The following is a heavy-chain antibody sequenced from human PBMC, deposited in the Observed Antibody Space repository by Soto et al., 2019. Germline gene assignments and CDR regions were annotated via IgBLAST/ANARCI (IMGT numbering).Heavy chain of an antibody. CDR1: GGSVTSGSHY. CDR2: IYHNGDT. J-gene: IGHJ3*02. V-gene: IGHV4-61*01. Sequence: SETLSLTCTVSGGSVTSGSHYWSWIRQPPGKGLEWIAYIYHNGDTNYNPSLKSRVTISVDVSRNQFSLRLNSVTAADTAVYYCARDRSDLLNSYDAFDIWGQGTMVTVSS. CDR3: ARDRSDLLNSYDAFDI.